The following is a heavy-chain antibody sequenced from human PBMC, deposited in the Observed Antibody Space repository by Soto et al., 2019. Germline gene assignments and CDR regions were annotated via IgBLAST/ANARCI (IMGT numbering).Heavy chain of an antibody. CDR1: GLTFSSQF. CDR2: INPDGSNV. D-gene: IGHD2-15*01. J-gene: IGHJ4*02. CDR3: ARETWWRLYF. V-gene: IGHV3-7*04. Sequence: EVQLVEPGGGLVQPGGPLRLSCAASGLTFSSQFMSRIRQDPGRGLEWVAKINPDGSNVQYVDPGKGRCTVSRDNTKLSLFPQITGLRVEDTAVYYCARETWWRLYFWGQGNLVTVSS.